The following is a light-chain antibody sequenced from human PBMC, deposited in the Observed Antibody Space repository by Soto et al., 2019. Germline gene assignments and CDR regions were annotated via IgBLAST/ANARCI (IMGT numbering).Light chain of an antibody. J-gene: IGKJ1*01. CDR3: QQPYSPPTA. V-gene: IGKV1-39*01. Sequence: DIQMTQSPSSLSASVGDRVTVTCRASQGVTRYLNWYQQKPGKAPELLIYAASTLQSGVPSRFSGSGSGTDFTLTISSLQPEDFATYFCQQPYSPPTAFGQGTKVDIK. CDR2: AAS. CDR1: QGVTRY.